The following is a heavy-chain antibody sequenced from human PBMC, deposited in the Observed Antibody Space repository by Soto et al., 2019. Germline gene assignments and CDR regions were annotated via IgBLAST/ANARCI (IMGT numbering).Heavy chain of an antibody. CDR1: GGTFSSYA. CDR3: ARRGYDFWSGMYYYYYYGMDV. J-gene: IGHJ6*02. Sequence: SVKVSCKASGGTFSSYAISWVRQAPGQGLEWMGGIIPIFGTANYAQKFQGRVTITADKSTSTAYMELSSLRSEDTAVYYCARRGYDFWSGMYYYYYYGMDVWGQGTTVTVSS. V-gene: IGHV1-69*06. D-gene: IGHD3-3*01. CDR2: IIPIFGTA.